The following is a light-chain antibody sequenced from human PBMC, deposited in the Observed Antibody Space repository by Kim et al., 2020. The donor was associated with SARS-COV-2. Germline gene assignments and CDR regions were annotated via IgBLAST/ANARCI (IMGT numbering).Light chain of an antibody. J-gene: IGKJ4*01. Sequence: DTQMTQSPSTLSASVGDRVTITCRASQSISSWLAWYQQKPGKAPNLLFYKASSLESGVPSRFSGSGSGTEFTLTISSLQPDDFATYYCQQYNSYSPLTFGGGTKVDIK. CDR3: QQYNSYSPLT. CDR2: KAS. CDR1: QSISSW. V-gene: IGKV1-5*03.